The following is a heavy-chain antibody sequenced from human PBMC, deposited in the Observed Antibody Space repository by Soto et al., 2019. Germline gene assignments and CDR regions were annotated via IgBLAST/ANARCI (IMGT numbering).Heavy chain of an antibody. CDR2: IYHIGSP. V-gene: IGHV4-38-2*01. J-gene: IGHJ6*02. CDR3: ARVASYSYHMDV. Sequence: XATLSLTCAVSGYSISSGYYWCWIRQPPGKGLEWIGSIYHIGSPYYSPSLNSRVTLSVDTSKNQFSLKLNSVTAADTAVYYCARVASYSYHMDVWGQGTTVTVSS. CDR1: GYSISSGYY.